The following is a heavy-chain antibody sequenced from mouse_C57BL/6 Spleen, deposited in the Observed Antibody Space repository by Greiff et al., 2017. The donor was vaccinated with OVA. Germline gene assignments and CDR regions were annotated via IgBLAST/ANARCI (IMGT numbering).Heavy chain of an antibody. CDR2: IDPSDSYT. Sequence: LKQPGAELVMPGASVKLSCKASGYTFTSYWMHWVKQRPGQGLEWIGEIDPSDSYTNYNQKFKGKSTLTVDKSSSTAYMQLSSLTSEDSAVYYCARGYFDVWGTGTTVTVSS. J-gene: IGHJ1*03. CDR1: GYTFTSYW. V-gene: IGHV1-69*01. CDR3: ARGYFDV.